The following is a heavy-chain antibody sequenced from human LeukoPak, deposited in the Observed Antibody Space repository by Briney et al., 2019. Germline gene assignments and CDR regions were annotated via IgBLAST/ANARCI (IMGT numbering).Heavy chain of an antibody. CDR2: IRYDGSNK. D-gene: IGHD4-17*01. V-gene: IGHV3-30*02. Sequence: GGSLRLSCAASGFTFSSYGMHWVRQAPGKGLEWVAFIRYDGSNKYYADSVKGRFTISRDIYKNTLYLQMNSLRAEDTAVYYCAGNTVATYYAMDVWGQGTTVTVSS. CDR1: GFTFSSYG. CDR3: AGNTVATYYAMDV. J-gene: IGHJ6*02.